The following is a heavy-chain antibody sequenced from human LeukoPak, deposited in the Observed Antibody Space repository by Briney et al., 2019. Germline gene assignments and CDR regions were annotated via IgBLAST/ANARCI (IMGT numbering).Heavy chain of an antibody. J-gene: IGHJ6*02. CDR2: ISTISII. CDR3: ARIHIVGATIAGLDV. V-gene: IGHV3-48*03. D-gene: IGHD1-26*01. CDR1: GFSFSSYE. Sequence: GGSLRLSCAACGFSFSSYEMNWVRQAPGKGLEWVSYISTISIIYYADSVKGRFTISRDNAKNSLYLQMNSLRAEDTAVYYCARIHIVGATIAGLDVWGQGTTVTVSS.